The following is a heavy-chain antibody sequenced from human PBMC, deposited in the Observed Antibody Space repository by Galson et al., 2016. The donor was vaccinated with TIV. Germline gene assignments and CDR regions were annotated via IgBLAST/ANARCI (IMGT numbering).Heavy chain of an antibody. D-gene: IGHD3-22*01. CDR3: ARAVTMRVADYYYGMDV. J-gene: IGHJ6*02. CDR1: GFTFTDYY. V-gene: IGHV3-11*01. Sequence: SLRLSCAVSGFTFTDYYMNWIRQAPGKGLEWVSYISNGGSTTYYADFVKGRFTISRDNAKNSLYLHMTGLRGEDTAVYYCARAVTMRVADYYYGMDVWGQGTAVTVSS. CDR2: ISNGGSTT.